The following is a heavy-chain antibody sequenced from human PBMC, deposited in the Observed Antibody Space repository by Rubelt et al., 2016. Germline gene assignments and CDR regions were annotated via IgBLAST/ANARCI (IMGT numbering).Heavy chain of an antibody. CDR3: VVRGVTFVY. V-gene: IGHV4-34*01. Sequence: QLQLQESGPGLVKPSETLSLTCTVYGGSFSDYYWTWIRRSPGKGLEWIGEIDHSGNSNHNPSLKSRVTISVDTSKNQFSLKLSSVIAAETAVDYCVVRGVTFVYWDQGTLVTVSS. CDR1: GGSFSDYY. D-gene: IGHD3-10*01. J-gene: IGHJ4*02. CDR2: IDHSGNS.